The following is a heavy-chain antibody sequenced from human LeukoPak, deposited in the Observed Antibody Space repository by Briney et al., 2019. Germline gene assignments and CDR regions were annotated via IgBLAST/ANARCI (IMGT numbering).Heavy chain of an antibody. D-gene: IGHD3-10*01. CDR1: GFTFSTFA. V-gene: IGHV3-23*01. CDR2: IFPSGGEI. J-gene: IGHJ3*02. Sequence: PGGSLRLSCAASGFTFSTFAMIWVRQPPGKGLEWVSSIFPSGGEIHYADSVRGRFTISRDNSKSTLSLQMNSLRAEDTAVYYCARDRMVGDAFDIWGQGTMVTVSS. CDR3: ARDRMVGDAFDI.